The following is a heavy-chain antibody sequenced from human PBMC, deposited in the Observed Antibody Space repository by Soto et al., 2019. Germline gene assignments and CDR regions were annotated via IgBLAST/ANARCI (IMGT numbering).Heavy chain of an antibody. J-gene: IGHJ4*02. Sequence: QLQLQESGPGLVKPSETLSLTCTVSGGSISSSSYYWGWIRQPPGKGLECIGSIYYSGSTYYNLSVRCAATISPDTHEKQISRKLSLVAAAVTAGYCCPRIPGYCSGGRWRIDSWGQGPLVTVSS. CDR2: IYYSGST. CDR1: GGSISSSSYY. CDR3: PRIPGYCSGGRWRIDS. D-gene: IGHD2-15*01. V-gene: IGHV4-39*01.